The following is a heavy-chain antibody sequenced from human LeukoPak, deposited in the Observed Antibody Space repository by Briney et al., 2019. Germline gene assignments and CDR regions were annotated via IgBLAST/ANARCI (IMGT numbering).Heavy chain of an antibody. Sequence: GGSLRLYCTASGFTFGDYPMTWFRQPPGKGLEWVSFIRSKTYGGTTEYAASVKGRFTVSRDDSKSIAYLQMNSLRTEDTAVYYCASGSGWYSPDYWGQGTLVTVSS. D-gene: IGHD6-19*01. CDR2: IRSKTYGGTT. J-gene: IGHJ4*02. CDR1: GFTFGDYP. V-gene: IGHV3-49*03. CDR3: ASGSGWYSPDY.